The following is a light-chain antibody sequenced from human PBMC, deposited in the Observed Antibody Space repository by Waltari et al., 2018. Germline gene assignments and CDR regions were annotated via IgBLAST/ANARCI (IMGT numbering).Light chain of an antibody. V-gene: IGLV1-47*01. Sequence: QSVLTQPPSASGTPGQRVTISCSGSSSNIGGNYVFWFHQLPGTAPKVLIYKDSQRPSGVPDRVSGSKSGTSASLAISGLRSEDEADYYCATWDDSLSGYVFGSGTKVTVL. CDR2: KDS. CDR3: ATWDDSLSGYV. J-gene: IGLJ1*01. CDR1: SSNIGGNY.